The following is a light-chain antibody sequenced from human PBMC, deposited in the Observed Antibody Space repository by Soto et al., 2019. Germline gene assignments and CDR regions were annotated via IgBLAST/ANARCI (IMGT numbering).Light chain of an antibody. J-gene: IGKJ5*01. CDR3: QQYHNWPIT. Sequence: EIVMTQYPSTLSVSPGERATLSCRASQSVSSDLAWYQQKPGQAPRLLIYGASTRATGIPARFSGSGSGTEFTLTISSLQSEDFAVYYRQQYHNWPITFGQGTRLEIK. V-gene: IGKV3-15*01. CDR1: QSVSSD. CDR2: GAS.